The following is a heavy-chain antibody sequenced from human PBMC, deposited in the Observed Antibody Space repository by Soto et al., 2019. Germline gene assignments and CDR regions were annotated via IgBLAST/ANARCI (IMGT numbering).Heavy chain of an antibody. Sequence: GGSLRLSCAASGFIFSNAWINWVRQAPGKGLEWVGRIKSKADGGTTDFAAPVKGRFAISRDDSKNMMYMEMSSLRTEDTAVYYCTTAPGYWGSALIDYWGQGSLVTVSS. CDR3: TTAPGYWGSALIDY. D-gene: IGHD7-27*01. CDR2: IKSKADGGTT. CDR1: GFIFSNAW. V-gene: IGHV3-15*07. J-gene: IGHJ4*02.